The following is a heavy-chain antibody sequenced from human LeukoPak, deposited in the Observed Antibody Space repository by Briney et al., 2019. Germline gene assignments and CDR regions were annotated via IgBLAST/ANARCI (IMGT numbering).Heavy chain of an antibody. V-gene: IGHV3-23*01. CDR3: VKTFQYSSNWYDY. CDR2: ISAGGGGT. J-gene: IGHJ5*01. D-gene: IGHD6-6*01. Sequence: GGSLRLSCATSGFTFGSHAMSWVRQAPGKGLEWVSSISAGGGGTSYADSAKGRITISRDNSKNTVYLQMNSLRAEDTAVYFCVKTFQYSSNWYDYWGQGTLVTVSS. CDR1: GFTFGSHA.